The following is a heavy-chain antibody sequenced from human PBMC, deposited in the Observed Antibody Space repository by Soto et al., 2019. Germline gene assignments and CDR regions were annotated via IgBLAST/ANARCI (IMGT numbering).Heavy chain of an antibody. Sequence: EVQLVESGGGLVQPGGSLRLSCAASGFTFSSYWMHWVRQAPGKGLVWVSRINSDGSSTSYADSVKGRFTISRDNAKNMLYLQMNSLRAEDTAVYYCARQWTNYDILTGYFQYYFDYWGQGTLVTVSS. D-gene: IGHD3-9*01. J-gene: IGHJ4*02. CDR3: ARQWTNYDILTGYFQYYFDY. V-gene: IGHV3-74*01. CDR1: GFTFSSYW. CDR2: INSDGSST.